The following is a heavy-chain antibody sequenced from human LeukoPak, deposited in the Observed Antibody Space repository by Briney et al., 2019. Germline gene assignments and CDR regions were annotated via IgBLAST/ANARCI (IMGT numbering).Heavy chain of an antibody. V-gene: IGHV3-64*01. Sequence: GGSLRLSCAASGFTFSSYPMHWVRLAPGKGLEYVSGITYNGGSTYYANSVKGRFTISRDNSKNTLYLQMGSLRVEDMAVYYCGRGRYCTNGVCQYFDYWGQGTLVTVSS. CDR2: ITYNGGST. CDR3: GRGRYCTNGVCQYFDY. D-gene: IGHD2-8*01. J-gene: IGHJ4*02. CDR1: GFTFSSYP.